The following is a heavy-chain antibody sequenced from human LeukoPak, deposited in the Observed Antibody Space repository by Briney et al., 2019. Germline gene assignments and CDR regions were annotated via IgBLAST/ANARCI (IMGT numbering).Heavy chain of an antibody. D-gene: IGHD2-2*01. CDR3: ARVVGSTSWFDS. CDR1: GDFIIGAPYY. Sequence: SETLSLTCTVSGDFIIGAPYYWSWVRQQPGKGLEWIAYTYYSGNTYYNPFLKSRVNLSVDTSNNQFSLNLTSVTAADTAVYYCARVVGSTSWFDSWGQGTRVTVSS. CDR2: TYYSGNT. J-gene: IGHJ5*01. V-gene: IGHV4-31*03.